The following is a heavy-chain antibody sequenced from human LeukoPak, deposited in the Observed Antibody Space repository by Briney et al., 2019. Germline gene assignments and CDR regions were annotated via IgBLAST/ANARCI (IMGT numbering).Heavy chain of an antibody. J-gene: IGHJ3*02. Sequence: PSETLSLTCTVSGGSISSYYWSWIRQPPGKGLEWIGYIYYSGSTNYNPSLKSRVTISVDTSKNQFSLKLSAVTAADTAVYYCARGGNYDAFDIWGQGTMVTVSS. CDR2: IYYSGST. CDR3: ARGGNYDAFDI. V-gene: IGHV4-59*01. CDR1: GGSISSYY. D-gene: IGHD1-26*01.